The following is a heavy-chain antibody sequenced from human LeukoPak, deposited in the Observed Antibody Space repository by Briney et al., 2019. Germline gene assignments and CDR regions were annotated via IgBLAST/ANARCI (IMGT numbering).Heavy chain of an antibody. CDR2: IYYSEST. J-gene: IGHJ6*02. Sequence: PSQALSLTCAVSGGSISSGGYYWSWIRQHPGKGLEWIGYIYYSESTYYNPSLKSRVTISVDTSKNQFSLKLSSVTAADTAVYYCAREGYDLNYYYYGMDVWGQGTTVTVSS. CDR3: AREGYDLNYYYYGMDV. CDR1: GGSISSGGYY. D-gene: IGHD5-12*01. V-gene: IGHV4-31*11.